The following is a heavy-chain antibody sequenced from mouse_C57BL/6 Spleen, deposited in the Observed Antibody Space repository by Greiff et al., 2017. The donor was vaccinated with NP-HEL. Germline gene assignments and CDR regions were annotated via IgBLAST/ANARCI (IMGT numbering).Heavy chain of an antibody. CDR3: ARGAMVTTGRSMDY. V-gene: IGHV1-26*01. J-gene: IGHJ4*01. Sequence: EVQLQQSGPELVKPGASVKISCKASGYTFTDYYMNWVKQSHGKSLEWIGDINPNNGGTSYNQKFKGKATLTVDKSSSTAYMELRSLTSEDSAVYYCARGAMVTTGRSMDYWGQGTSVTVSS. CDR2: INPNNGGT. CDR1: GYTFTDYY. D-gene: IGHD2-2*01.